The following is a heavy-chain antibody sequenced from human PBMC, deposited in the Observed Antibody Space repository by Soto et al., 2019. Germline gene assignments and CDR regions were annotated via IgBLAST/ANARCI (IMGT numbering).Heavy chain of an antibody. V-gene: IGHV3-30*18. D-gene: IGHD1-26*01. CDR2: MSHGGIRK. CDR3: VKDWVGGSNRYQLDD. J-gene: IGHJ4*02. Sequence: QVQLVESGGGVVQPGRSLRLSCAAAGFSFSDYGMHWVRQGPGKGLEWVAAMSHGGIRKHYADSVKGRFTISRDNSKKTMYLHLSSQRRDDTAKYYCVKDWVGGSNRYQLDDWGQGTVVTVSS. CDR1: GFSFSDYG.